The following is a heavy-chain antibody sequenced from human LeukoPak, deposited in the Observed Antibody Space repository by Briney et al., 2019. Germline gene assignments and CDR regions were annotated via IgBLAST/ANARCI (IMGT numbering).Heavy chain of an antibody. V-gene: IGHV4-30-2*01. D-gene: IGHD3-3*01. CDR2: IYHSGST. CDR3: SRAPIFGVVIGWFDP. Sequence: SETLSLTCTVSGGSISSGGYYWSWIRQPPGKGLEWIVYIYHSGSTYDNPSLKSRVTISVDRSKNQFSLKLSSVTAADTAVYYCSRAPIFGVVIGWFDPWGQGTLVTVSS. J-gene: IGHJ5*02. CDR1: GGSISSGGYY.